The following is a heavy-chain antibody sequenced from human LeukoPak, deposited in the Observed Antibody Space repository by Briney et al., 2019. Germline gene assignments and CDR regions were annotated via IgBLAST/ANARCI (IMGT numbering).Heavy chain of an antibody. CDR1: GYTFTGYY. Sequence: ASVKVSCKASGYTFTGYYMHWVRQAPGQGLEWMGWINPNSGGTNYAQKFQGRVTMTRDTSTSTVYMELSSLRSEDTAVYYCARDEGGTITGTTDDAFDIWGQGTMVTVSS. D-gene: IGHD1-20*01. V-gene: IGHV1-2*02. CDR3: ARDEGGTITGTTDDAFDI. CDR2: INPNSGGT. J-gene: IGHJ3*02.